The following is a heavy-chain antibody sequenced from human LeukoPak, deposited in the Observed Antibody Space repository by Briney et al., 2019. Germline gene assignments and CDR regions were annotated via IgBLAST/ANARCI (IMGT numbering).Heavy chain of an antibody. CDR2: IYYSGST. Sequence: SETLSLTCTVSGGSISSSSYYWGWIRQPPGKGLEWIGSIYYSGSTNYNPSLKSRVTISVDTSKNQFSLKLSSVTAADTAVYYCARVFGYDYYGSGSYYPRDYFDYWGQGTLVTVSS. V-gene: IGHV4-39*07. CDR3: ARVFGYDYYGSGSYYPRDYFDY. J-gene: IGHJ4*02. D-gene: IGHD3-10*01. CDR1: GGSISSSSYY.